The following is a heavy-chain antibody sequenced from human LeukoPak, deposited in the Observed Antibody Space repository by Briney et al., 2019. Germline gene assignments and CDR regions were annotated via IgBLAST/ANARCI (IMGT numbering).Heavy chain of an antibody. J-gene: IGHJ4*02. CDR2: ISYDGSNK. D-gene: IGHD3-22*01. V-gene: IGHV3-30*18. CDR1: GLTFSSYG. Sequence: PGRSLRLSCAASGLTFSSYGMHWVRQAPGKGLEWVAVISYDGSNKYYADSVKGRFTISRDNSKDTLYLQMNSLRAEDTAVYYCAKERYYYDSRGYFDYWGQGALVTVSS. CDR3: AKERYYYDSRGYFDY.